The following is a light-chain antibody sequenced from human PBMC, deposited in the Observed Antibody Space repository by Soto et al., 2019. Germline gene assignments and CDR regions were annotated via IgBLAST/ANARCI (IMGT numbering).Light chain of an antibody. CDR2: KTS. Sequence: DIQLTQSPSTLSASVGDRVTITCRASQSISSWLAWYQQKPGKAPKFLIYKTSNLESGVPSRFSGSGSGTEVNLTIISLQPDDFATYYCQYYNNYCWTFGQGTKVEIK. CDR3: QYYNNYCWT. J-gene: IGKJ1*01. V-gene: IGKV1-5*03. CDR1: QSISSW.